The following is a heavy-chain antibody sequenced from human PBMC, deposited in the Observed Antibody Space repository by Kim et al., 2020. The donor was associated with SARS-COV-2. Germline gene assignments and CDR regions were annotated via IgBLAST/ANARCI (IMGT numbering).Heavy chain of an antibody. Sequence: TPSRRSRGTISVATSRNQFSLKLSSGTAADTAVYYCARPRGGSGSYGMDVWGQGTTVTVSS. V-gene: IGHV4-39*01. J-gene: IGHJ6*02. CDR3: ARPRGGSGSYGMDV. D-gene: IGHD3-10*01.